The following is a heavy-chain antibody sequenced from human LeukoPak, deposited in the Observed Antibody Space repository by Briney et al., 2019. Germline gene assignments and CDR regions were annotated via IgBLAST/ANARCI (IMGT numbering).Heavy chain of an antibody. V-gene: IGHV3-21*04. CDR1: GFTFDDHG. CDR2: ISGSNSYI. J-gene: IGHJ4*02. CDR3: AKRSAAGTVGYFDY. D-gene: IGHD6-13*01. Sequence: PGGSLRLSCAASGFTFDDHGMIWVRQAPGKGLEWVSSISGSNSYIYYADSMKGRFTISRDNAKNSLYLQMNSLRPEDTALYYCAKRSAAGTVGYFDYWGQGTLVTVSS.